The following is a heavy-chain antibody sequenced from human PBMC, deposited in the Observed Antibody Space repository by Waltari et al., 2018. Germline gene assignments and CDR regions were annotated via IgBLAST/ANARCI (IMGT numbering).Heavy chain of an antibody. V-gene: IGHV4-39*07. CDR2: IYYSGVT. CDR1: GGSISSSSYY. D-gene: IGHD6-6*01. Sequence: QLQLQESGPGLVKPSETLSLTCTVSGGSISSSSYYWGWIRQPPGKGLEWIGSIYYSGVTSYNRSLNGRVTISVDTSKNQFSLKLSSVTAADTAVYYCARTSSIAARLWFDPWGQGTLFTVSS. CDR3: ARTSSIAARLWFDP. J-gene: IGHJ5*02.